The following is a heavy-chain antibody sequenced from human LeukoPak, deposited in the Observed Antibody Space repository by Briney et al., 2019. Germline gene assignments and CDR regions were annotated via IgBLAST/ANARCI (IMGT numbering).Heavy chain of an antibody. V-gene: IGHV4-59*01. CDR3: ARDLYDVLTGSFSGMDV. CDR1: GGSISSYD. D-gene: IGHD3-9*01. Sequence: SETLSLTCTVFGGSISSYDWAWIRQPPGKGLEWIGYIHFSGRTTYNRSFESRVTISVDAPENQFSLKLNSVTAADTAVYYCARDLYDVLTGSFSGMDVWGKGTMVTVSS. CDR2: IHFSGRT. J-gene: IGHJ6*04.